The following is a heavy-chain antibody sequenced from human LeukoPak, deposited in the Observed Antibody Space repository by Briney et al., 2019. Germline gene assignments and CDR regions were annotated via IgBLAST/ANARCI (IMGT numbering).Heavy chain of an antibody. CDR2: ISGSGGST. D-gene: IGHD3-22*01. V-gene: IGHV3-23*01. J-gene: IGHJ4*02. CDR1: GFTFSSYA. Sequence: PGGSLRLSCAASGFTFSSYAMSWVRQAPGKGLEWVSAISGSGGSTYYADSVKGRFTISRDSSKNTLYLQMNSLRAEDTAVYYCARGDLYYYDSSGSHFDYWGQGTLVAVSS. CDR3: ARGDLYYYDSSGSHFDY.